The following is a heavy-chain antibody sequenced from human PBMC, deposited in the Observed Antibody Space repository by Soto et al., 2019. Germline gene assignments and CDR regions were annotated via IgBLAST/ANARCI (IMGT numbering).Heavy chain of an antibody. V-gene: IGHV3-33*01. CDR1: GFTFSSYG. CDR2: IWYDGSNK. D-gene: IGHD2-2*01. J-gene: IGHJ4*02. Sequence: GGSLRLSCAASGFTFSSYGMHWVRQAPGKGLEWVAVIWYDGSNKYYADSVKGRFTISRDNSKNTLYLQMNSLRAEDTAVYYCARGPPDIVVVPAELDYWGQGTLVTVSS. CDR3: ARGPPDIVVVPAELDY.